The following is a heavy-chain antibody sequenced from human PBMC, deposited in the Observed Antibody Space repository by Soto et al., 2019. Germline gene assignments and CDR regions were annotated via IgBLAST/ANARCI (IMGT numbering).Heavy chain of an antibody. Sequence: SETLSLTCAVSGGSISSGGYSWSWIRQPPGKGLEWIGYIYHSGSTYYNPSLKSRVTISVDRSKNQFSLKLSSVTAADTAVYYCAGNYGSGSYYWGQGTLVTVSS. CDR2: IYHSGST. D-gene: IGHD3-10*01. J-gene: IGHJ4*02. V-gene: IGHV4-30-2*01. CDR1: GGSISSGGYS. CDR3: AGNYGSGSYY.